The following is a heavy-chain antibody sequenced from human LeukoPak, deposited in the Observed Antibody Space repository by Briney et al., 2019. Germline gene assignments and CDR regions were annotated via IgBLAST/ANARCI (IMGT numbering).Heavy chain of an antibody. CDR1: GYTFTDYY. Sequence: ASVKVSCKASGYTFTDYYMHWVRQAPGQGLEWMGWINPNSGGTNYAQKFQGRVTMTRDTSISTAYMELSRLRSDDTAVYYCARDLGVVAYYYYYGMDVWGQGTTVTVSS. CDR3: ARDLGVVAYYYYYGMDV. J-gene: IGHJ6*02. D-gene: IGHD3-3*01. V-gene: IGHV1-2*02. CDR2: INPNSGGT.